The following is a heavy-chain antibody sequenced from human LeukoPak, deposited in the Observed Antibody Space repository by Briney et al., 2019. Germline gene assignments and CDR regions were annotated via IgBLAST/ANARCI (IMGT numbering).Heavy chain of an antibody. Sequence: GGSLRLSCAASGFIFSSDAMSWVRQAPGKGLEWVSAIVEGGSVTFYTDSVKGRFTISRDNSKNTLYLQMNSLRAEDTALYYCAKGTAQWELYDYWGRGTLVTVSS. CDR1: GFIFSSDA. V-gene: IGHV3-23*05. CDR2: IVEGGSVT. J-gene: IGHJ4*02. D-gene: IGHD1-26*01. CDR3: AKGTAQWELYDY.